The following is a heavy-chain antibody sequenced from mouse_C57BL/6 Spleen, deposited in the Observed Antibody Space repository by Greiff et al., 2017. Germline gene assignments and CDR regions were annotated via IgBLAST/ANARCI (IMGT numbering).Heavy chain of an antibody. CDR3: ARLGNYLSVYAMDY. V-gene: IGHV1-19*01. CDR1: GYTFTDYY. D-gene: IGHD5-5*01. Sequence: EVQLQQSGPVLVKPGASVKMSCKASGYTFTDYYMNWVKQSHGKSLEWIGVINPYNGGTSYNQKFKGKATLTVDKSSSTAYMELNSLTSEDSAVYYCARLGNYLSVYAMDYWGQGTSVTVSS. CDR2: INPYNGGT. J-gene: IGHJ4*01.